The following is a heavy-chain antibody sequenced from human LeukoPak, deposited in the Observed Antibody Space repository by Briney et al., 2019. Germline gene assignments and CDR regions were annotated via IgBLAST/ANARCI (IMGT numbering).Heavy chain of an antibody. CDR1: GSSFNRYA. J-gene: IGHJ4*02. CDR3: ARQNDDDFWSGMYYFDY. CDR2: INPNSGGT. Sequence: ASVKVSCKASGSSFNRYAISWVRQAPGQGLEWMGWINPNSGGTNYAQKFQGRVTMTRDTSISTAYMELSRLRSDDTAVYYCARQNDDDFWSGMYYFDYWGQGTLVTVSS. D-gene: IGHD3-3*01. V-gene: IGHV1-2*02.